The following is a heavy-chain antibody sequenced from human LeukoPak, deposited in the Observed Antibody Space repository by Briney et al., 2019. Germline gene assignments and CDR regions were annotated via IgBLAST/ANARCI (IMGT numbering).Heavy chain of an antibody. Sequence: PGGSLRLSCAASGLTFNFFSIYGVRQSPGKGLGRVAVISYDATNEYYADSVKSRFTISRDDSKSTLYLQMNSLRAEDTAVYYCVRDFASGSYYNLFDYWGQGTLVTVSS. CDR3: VRDFASGSYYNLFDY. CDR2: ISYDATNE. J-gene: IGHJ4*02. D-gene: IGHD3-10*01. V-gene: IGHV3-30*04. CDR1: GLTFNFFS.